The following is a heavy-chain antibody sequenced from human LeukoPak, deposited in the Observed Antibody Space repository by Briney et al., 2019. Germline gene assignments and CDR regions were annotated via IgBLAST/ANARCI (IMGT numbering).Heavy chain of an antibody. CDR2: ISYDGSNK. V-gene: IGHV3-30*18. CDR3: AKAHDYGDLVLYYYYGMDV. D-gene: IGHD4-17*01. CDR1: GFTFSSCG. J-gene: IGHJ6*02. Sequence: PGGSLRLSCAASGFTFSSCGMHWVRQAPGKGLEWVAVISYDGSNKYYADSVKGRFTISRDNSKNTLYLQMNSLRAEDTAVYYCAKAHDYGDLVLYYYYGMDVWGQGTTVTVSS.